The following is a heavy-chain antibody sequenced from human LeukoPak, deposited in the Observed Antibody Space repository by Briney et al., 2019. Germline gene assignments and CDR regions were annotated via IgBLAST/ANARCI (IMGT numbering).Heavy chain of an antibody. V-gene: IGHV4-59*01. CDR1: GGSISSYH. D-gene: IGHD2-2*01. CDR3: ARVLSYCSSTSCSRLFDP. J-gene: IGHJ5*02. Sequence: SETLSLTCTVSGGSISSYHWSWIRQPPGKGLEWIGYIYYSGSTNYNPSLKSRVTISVDTSKNQFSLKLSSVTAADTAVYYCARVLSYCSSTSCSRLFDPWGQGTLVTVSS. CDR2: IYYSGST.